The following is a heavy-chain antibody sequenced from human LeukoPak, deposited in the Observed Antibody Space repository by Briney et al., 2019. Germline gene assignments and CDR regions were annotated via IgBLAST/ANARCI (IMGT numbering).Heavy chain of an antibody. J-gene: IGHJ3*02. CDR2: IYYSGST. V-gene: IGHV4-39*07. CDR1: GGSISSSSYY. CDR3: XRDPYYYDSSGRPSAFDI. D-gene: IGHD3-22*01. Sequence: SETLSLTCTVSGGSISSSSYYWGWIRQPPGKGLEWIGSIYYSGSTYYNPSHKSRVTISVDTSKNQFSLKLSSVTAADTAVYYXXRDPYYYDSSGRPSAFDIWGQGTMVTVSS.